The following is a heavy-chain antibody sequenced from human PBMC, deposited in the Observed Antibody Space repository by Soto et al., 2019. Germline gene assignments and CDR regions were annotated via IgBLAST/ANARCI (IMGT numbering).Heavy chain of an antibody. CDR1: GYTFTSYG. D-gene: IGHD6-19*01. J-gene: IGHJ4*02. CDR2: ISAYNGNT. Sequence: ASVKVSCKASGYTFTSYGISWVRQAPGRGLEWMGWISAYNGNTNYAQKLQGRVTMTTDTSTSTAYMELRSLRSDDTAVYYCARDRYSSGWYPFDYWGQGTLVTVSS. V-gene: IGHV1-18*01. CDR3: ARDRYSSGWYPFDY.